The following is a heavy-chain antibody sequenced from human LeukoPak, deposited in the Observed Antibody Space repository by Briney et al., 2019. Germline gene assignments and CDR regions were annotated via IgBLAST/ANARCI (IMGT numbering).Heavy chain of an antibody. CDR3: ASLGLRSCCRGYYGMDV. CDR2: IYPGDSDT. CDR1: GYSFTSYW. Sequence: ESLQIFCKGSGYSFTSYWIGWVRQMPGKSLEWMGIIYPGDSDTRYSPSFQGQVTISADKSISTAYLQWSSLKASDTAMYYCASLGLRSCCRGYYGMDVWGQGTTVTVSS. D-gene: IGHD5-12*01. J-gene: IGHJ6*02. V-gene: IGHV5-51*01.